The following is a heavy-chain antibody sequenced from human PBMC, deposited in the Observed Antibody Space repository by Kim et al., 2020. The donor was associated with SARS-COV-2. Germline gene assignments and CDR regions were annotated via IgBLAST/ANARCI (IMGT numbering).Heavy chain of an antibody. J-gene: IGHJ4*02. CDR3: ARRRDHDY. Sequence: GRGKFYVDSVKGRFTVSRDNAKNSVFLQMNSLRAEDTAVYYCARRRDHDYWGQGILVTVSS. V-gene: IGHV3-7*04. CDR2: GRGK.